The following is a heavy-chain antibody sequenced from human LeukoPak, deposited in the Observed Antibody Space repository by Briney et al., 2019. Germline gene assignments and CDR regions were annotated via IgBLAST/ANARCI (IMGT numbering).Heavy chain of an antibody. J-gene: IGHJ4*02. CDR1: GGSISNGDYY. CDR3: ARARFLEWLPFDY. Sequence: PSETLSLTCTVSGGSISNGDYYWSWIRQPPGKGLEWIGYIYYSGSTYYNPSLKSRVTISVDTSKNQFSLKLSSVTAADTAVYYCARARFLEWLPFDYWGQGTLVTVSS. CDR2: IYYSGST. V-gene: IGHV4-30-4*08. D-gene: IGHD3-3*01.